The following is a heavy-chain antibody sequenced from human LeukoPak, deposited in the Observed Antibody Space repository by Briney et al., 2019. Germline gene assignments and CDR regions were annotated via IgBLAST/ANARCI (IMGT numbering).Heavy chain of an antibody. CDR3: SRAGYYGDAAFEL. Sequence: GSLRLSCVASGFIVGSYWMSWVRQAPGKGLEWGANIRQDGGEKYYVDSVKGRFTISRNNAKTSLFLQMNNLTARAPAIYFCSRAGYYGDAAFELWGQGTRVTVSS. D-gene: IGHD2/OR15-2a*01. CDR2: IRQDGGEK. J-gene: IGHJ3*01. CDR1: GFIVGSYW. V-gene: IGHV3-7*01.